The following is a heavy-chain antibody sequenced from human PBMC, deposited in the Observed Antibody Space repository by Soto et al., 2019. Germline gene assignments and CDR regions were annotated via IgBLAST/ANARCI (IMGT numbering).Heavy chain of an antibody. CDR1: GFTFSSYS. V-gene: IGHV3-48*01. J-gene: IGHJ4*02. CDR3: ARGLNGYYFDY. CDR2: ISSSSSTI. Sequence: EVQLVESGGGLVQPGGSLRLSCAASGFTFSSYSMNWVRQAPGKGLEWVSYISSSSSTIHYADSVKGRFTISKDDAKNSLYLQMNSLRAEDTAVYYCARGLNGYYFDYWGQGTLVTVSS. D-gene: IGHD1-1*01.